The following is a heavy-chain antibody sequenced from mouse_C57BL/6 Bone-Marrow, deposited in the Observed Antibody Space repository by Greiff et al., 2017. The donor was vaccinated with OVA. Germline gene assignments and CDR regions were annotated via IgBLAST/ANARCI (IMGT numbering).Heavy chain of an antibody. V-gene: IGHV5-6*02. CDR3: ARLGVVYFDY. CDR1: GFTFSSYG. Sequence: DVMLVESGGDLVKPGGSLKLSCAASGFTFSSYGMSWVRQTPDKRLEWAATISSGGSYTYYPDSVKGRFTISRDNAKNTLYLQMSSLKSEDTAMYYCARLGVVYFDYWGQGTTLTVSS. D-gene: IGHD1-1*02. CDR2: ISSGGSYT. J-gene: IGHJ2*01.